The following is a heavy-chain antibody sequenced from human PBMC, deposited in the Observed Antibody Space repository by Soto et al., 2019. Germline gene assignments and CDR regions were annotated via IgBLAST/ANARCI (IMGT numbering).Heavy chain of an antibody. Sequence: GASVKVSCKASGYTSTSYYIHWVRQASGQGLEWMGAINPGGGSKTYAQQFQGRVTMTRDASTSTVFMELSSLRSEDTAVYYCARDRGRAAAGEYYYYGMDVWGQGTTVTVSS. J-gene: IGHJ6*02. CDR3: ARDRGRAAAGEYYYYGMDV. V-gene: IGHV1-46*01. D-gene: IGHD6-13*01. CDR2: INPGGGSK. CDR1: GYTSTSYY.